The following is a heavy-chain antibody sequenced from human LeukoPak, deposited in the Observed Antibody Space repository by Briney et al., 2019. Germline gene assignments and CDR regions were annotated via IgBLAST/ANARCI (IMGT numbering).Heavy chain of an antibody. D-gene: IGHD1-14*01. V-gene: IGHV1-2*02. CDR1: GYTFTDYY. CDR3: AKQINRYFDP. CDR2: INPNSGGP. J-gene: IGHJ5*02. Sequence: ASVKVSCKASGYTFTDYYIHWVRLAPGQELEWMGWINPNSGGPNYAQKFQGRVTMTRDTSISTAYMDLSRLRSDDTAVYYCAKQINRYFDPWGQGTLVTVSS.